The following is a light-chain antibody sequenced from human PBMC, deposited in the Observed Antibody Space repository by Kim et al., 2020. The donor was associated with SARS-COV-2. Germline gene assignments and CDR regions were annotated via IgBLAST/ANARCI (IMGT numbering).Light chain of an antibody. J-gene: IGLJ2*01. Sequence: SSELTQDPAVSVALGQTVMITCKGDSLRSYYASWYQQKPGQAPVLVIYGKNNRPSGIPDRFSGSSSGNTASLTITGAQAEDEADYYCNSRDSSGNHVIFG. CDR3: NSRDSSGNHVI. CDR1: SLRSYY. CDR2: GKN. V-gene: IGLV3-19*01.